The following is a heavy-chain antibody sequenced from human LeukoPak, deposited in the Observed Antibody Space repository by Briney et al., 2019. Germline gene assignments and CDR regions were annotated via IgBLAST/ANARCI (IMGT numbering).Heavy chain of an antibody. CDR2: IKQDGSEK. CDR1: GFTFSSYW. D-gene: IGHD6-19*01. CDR3: ARSSDSSGWYYYYYYGMDV. V-gene: IGHV3-7*03. Sequence: PGGSLRLSCAASGFTFSSYWMSWVRQAPGKGLEWVANIKQDGSEKYYVDSVKGRFTISRDNAKNSLYLQMNSLRAEDTAVYYCARSSDSSGWYYYYYYGMDVWGQGTTVTVSS. J-gene: IGHJ6*02.